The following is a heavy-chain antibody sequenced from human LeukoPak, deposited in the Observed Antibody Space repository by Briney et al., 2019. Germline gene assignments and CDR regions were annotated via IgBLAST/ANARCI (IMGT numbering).Heavy chain of an antibody. CDR2: IWYDGSNK. V-gene: IGHV3-33*06. D-gene: IGHD1-7*01. J-gene: IGHJ4*02. CDR1: GFTFSSYG. CDR3: AKNHWNYRPARLNYFDY. Sequence: GGSLRLSCAASGFTFSSYGMHWVRQAPGKGLEWVAVIWYDGSNKYYADSVKGRFTISRDNSKNTLYLQMNSLRAEDTAVYYCAKNHWNYRPARLNYFDYWGQGTLVTVSS.